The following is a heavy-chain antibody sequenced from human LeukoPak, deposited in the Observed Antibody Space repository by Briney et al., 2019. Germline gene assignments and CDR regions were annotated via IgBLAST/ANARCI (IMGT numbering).Heavy chain of an antibody. D-gene: IGHD3-22*01. CDR1: GGTFSSYA. CDR3: ARDSGYDSSAWFDP. CDR2: IIPILGIA. V-gene: IGHV1-69*04. Sequence: ASVKVSCKASGGTFSSYATSWVRQAPGQGLEWMGRIIPILGIANYAQKFQGRVTITADKSTSTAYMEPSSLRSEDTAVYYCARDSGYDSSAWFDPWGQGTLVTVSS. J-gene: IGHJ5*02.